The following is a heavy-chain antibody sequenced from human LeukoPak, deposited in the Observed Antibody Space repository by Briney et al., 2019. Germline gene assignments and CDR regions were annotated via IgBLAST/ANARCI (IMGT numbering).Heavy chain of an antibody. CDR2: ITSSGGNT. CDR1: EFTFSSYA. D-gene: IGHD6-13*01. J-gene: IGHJ4*02. CDR3: ANPLVRSSWLLDY. Sequence: GGSLRLSCAAPEFTFSSYAMTWVRQAPGKGLEWVSTITSSGGNTYYADSVKGRLTISRDNSKNTLYLQMNSLRAEDTAIYYCANPLVRSSWLLDYWGRGTLVTVSA. V-gene: IGHV3-23*01.